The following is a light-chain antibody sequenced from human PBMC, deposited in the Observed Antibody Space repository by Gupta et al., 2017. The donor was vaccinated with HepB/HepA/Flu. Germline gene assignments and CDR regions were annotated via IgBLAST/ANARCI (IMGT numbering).Light chain of an antibody. V-gene: IGKV1-9*01. Sequence: DIQLTQSPSFLSASVGDRVTITCRASQGISSYLAWYQQKPGKAPKLLIYAASTLQSGVPSRFSGSGSGTEFTLTISSLQPEDFATYYCQQLKSYLPLTFGGGTKVEIK. J-gene: IGKJ4*01. CDR3: QQLKSYLPLT. CDR1: QGISSY. CDR2: AAS.